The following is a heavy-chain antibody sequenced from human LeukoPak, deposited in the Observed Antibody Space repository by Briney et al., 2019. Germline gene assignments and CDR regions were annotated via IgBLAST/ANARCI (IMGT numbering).Heavy chain of an antibody. D-gene: IGHD3-10*01. J-gene: IGHJ4*02. CDR1: GLTFDDYA. V-gene: IGHV3-43D*03. Sequence: GGSLRLSCAASGLTFDDYAMHWVRQAPGKGLEWVSLISWDGGSTYYADSVKGRFTISRDNSKNSLYLQMNSLRAEDTALYYCAKGISMVRGPADNFDYWGQGTLVTVSS. CDR3: AKGISMVRGPADNFDY. CDR2: ISWDGGST.